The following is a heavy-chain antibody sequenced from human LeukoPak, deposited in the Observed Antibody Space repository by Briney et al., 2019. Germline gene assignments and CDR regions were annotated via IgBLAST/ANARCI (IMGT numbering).Heavy chain of an antibody. Sequence: GGSLRLSCTASGFTFSSYYMNWVRQAPGKGLEWVSSISTSSSYIYYADSVKGRFTISRDNSKNSLYLQMNSLTAEDTAVYYCARGATAYTRWFDPWGQGTLVTVSS. J-gene: IGHJ5*02. V-gene: IGHV3-21*01. D-gene: IGHD3-16*01. CDR3: ARGATAYTRWFDP. CDR2: ISTSSSYI. CDR1: GFTFSSYY.